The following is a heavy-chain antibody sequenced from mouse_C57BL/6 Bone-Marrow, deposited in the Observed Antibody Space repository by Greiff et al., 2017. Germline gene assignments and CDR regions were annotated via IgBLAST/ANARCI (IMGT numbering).Heavy chain of an antibody. D-gene: IGHD1-1*01. CDR2: ISDGGSYT. J-gene: IGHJ3*01. CDR3: AREDYGSGRFAY. Sequence: DVKLVESGGGLVKPGGSLKLSCAASGFTFSSYAMSWVRQTPEKRLEWVATISDGGSYTYYTDNVKGRFTISRDNAKNNLYLHKSHLKSEDTAMYCCAREDYGSGRFAYWGQGTLVTVSA. V-gene: IGHV5-4*01. CDR1: GFTFSSYA.